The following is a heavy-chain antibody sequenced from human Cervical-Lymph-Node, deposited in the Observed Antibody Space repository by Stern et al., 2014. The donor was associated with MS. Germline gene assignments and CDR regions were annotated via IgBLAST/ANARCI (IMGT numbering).Heavy chain of an antibody. CDR2: IGLIVEKT. CDR3: ARLDTSGYFYYDMDV. V-gene: IGHV1-69*01. J-gene: IGHJ6*02. CDR1: GGTFSTYV. Sequence: MQLVESGAEVKKPGASVKVSCKASGGTFSTYVINWVRQAHGQGLEWMGGIGLIVEKTNYAQKVQERVTLNADESTSTVYMELSSLISEDTAVYYCARLDTSGYFYYDMDVWGQGTTVTVSS. D-gene: IGHD3-22*01.